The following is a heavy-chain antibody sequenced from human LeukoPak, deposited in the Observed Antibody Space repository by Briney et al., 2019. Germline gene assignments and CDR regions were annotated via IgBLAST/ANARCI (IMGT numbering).Heavy chain of an antibody. CDR3: ASEAYCSGGTCSVLRVAS. CDR1: GYTFTAYY. V-gene: IGHV1-2*02. CDR2: IDANSGVT. Sequence: SVKVSCKASGYTFTAYYIHWVRQAPGQGLEWMGWIDANSGVTKYAQKFQNRVSITRDTSIGTAYMELRRLISDDTAVYYCASEAYCSGGTCSVLRVASWGQGTLVTVSS. J-gene: IGHJ4*02. D-gene: IGHD2-15*01.